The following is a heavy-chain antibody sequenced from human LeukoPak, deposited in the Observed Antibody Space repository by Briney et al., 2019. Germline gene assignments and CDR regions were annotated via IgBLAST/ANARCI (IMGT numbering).Heavy chain of an antibody. CDR1: GGSFSGYY. CDR3: ARAGGYCSGGSCFKQYYFDY. V-gene: IGHV4-34*01. Sequence: SETLSHTCAVYGGSFSGYYWSWIRQPPGKGLEWIGEINHSGSTNYNPSLKSRVTISVDTSKNQFSLKLSSVTAADTAVYYCARAGGYCSGGSCFKQYYFDYWGQGTLVTVSS. J-gene: IGHJ4*02. D-gene: IGHD2-15*01. CDR2: INHSGST.